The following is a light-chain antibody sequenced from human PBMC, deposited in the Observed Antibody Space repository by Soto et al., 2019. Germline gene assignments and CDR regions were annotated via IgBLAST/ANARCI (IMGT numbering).Light chain of an antibody. CDR2: DAS. V-gene: IGKV3-11*01. J-gene: IGKJ4*01. Sequence: EIVLTQSPVTLSLSPWERATLSCRASQIVSSYLVWYQQKPGQAPRLLIYDASNRATGIPARFSGSGSGTDFTLTISSLEPEDFAVYYCQQHSNWQITFGGGTKVEIK. CDR3: QQHSNWQIT. CDR1: QIVSSY.